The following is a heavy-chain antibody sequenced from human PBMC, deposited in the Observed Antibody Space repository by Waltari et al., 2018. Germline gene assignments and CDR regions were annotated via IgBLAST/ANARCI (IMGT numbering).Heavy chain of an antibody. CDR1: GYTFTGYY. CDR3: AARGRYCSSTSCYNPDY. J-gene: IGHJ4*02. CDR2: INPNSGGT. Sequence: QVQLVQSGAEVKKPGASVKVSCKASGYTFTGYYMPWVRQAPGQGLEWMGWINPNSGGTNYAQKFQGRVTMTRDTSISTAYMELSRLRSDDTAVYYCAARGRYCSSTSCYNPDYWGQGTLVTVSS. V-gene: IGHV1-2*02. D-gene: IGHD2-2*02.